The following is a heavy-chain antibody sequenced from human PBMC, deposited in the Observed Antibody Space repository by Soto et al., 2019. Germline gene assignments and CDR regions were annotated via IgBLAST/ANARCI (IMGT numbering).Heavy chain of an antibody. CDR1: GFTFSNYG. CDR2: ISDDGVSK. V-gene: IGHV3-30*03. J-gene: IGHJ4*02. Sequence: GGSLRLSCAASGFTFSNYGMHWVRQAPGKGLEWEAVISDDGVSKYYADSVQGRFTISRDNSESVVLLQMNSLRPDDTALYFCARAYYFGSGTSYTLYYWGQGTQVTVSS. CDR3: ARAYYFGSGTSYTLYY. D-gene: IGHD3-10*01.